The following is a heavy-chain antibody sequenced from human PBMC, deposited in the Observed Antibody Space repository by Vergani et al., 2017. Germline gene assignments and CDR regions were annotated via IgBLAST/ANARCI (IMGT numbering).Heavy chain of an antibody. CDR3: AKDRDGSGSYYKGALDY. Sequence: EVQLLESGGGLVQPGGSLRLSCAASGFTFSRYAMSWVRQAPGKGLEWVSAISGSGGSTYYADSVKGRFTISRDNSKNTLYLQMNSLGAEDTAVYYCAKDRDGSGSYYKGALDYWGQGTLVTVSS. CDR1: GFTFSRYA. D-gene: IGHD3-10*01. V-gene: IGHV3-23*01. J-gene: IGHJ4*02. CDR2: ISGSGGST.